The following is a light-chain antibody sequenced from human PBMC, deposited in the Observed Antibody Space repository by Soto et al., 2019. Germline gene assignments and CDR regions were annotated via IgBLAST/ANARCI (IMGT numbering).Light chain of an antibody. J-gene: IGKJ5*01. CDR3: HQYEDLPIT. Sequence: DIQLTQSPSSLSASVGDRVTITCQASHGTKNYVNWFQQKPGKAPKLLIYDTINLATGVPSRFSGGGFGTDFTLSIDRLQPEDIATYYCHQYEDLPITFGQGTRL. CDR1: HGTKNY. CDR2: DTI. V-gene: IGKV1-33*01.